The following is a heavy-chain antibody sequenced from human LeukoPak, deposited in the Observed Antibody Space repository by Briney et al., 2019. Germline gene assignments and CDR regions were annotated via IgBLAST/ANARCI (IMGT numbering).Heavy chain of an antibody. J-gene: IGHJ4*02. CDR3: ARPEYRGDGYRGVDY. CDR2: INPNSGGT. Sequence: GASVKVSCKASGYTFTGYYMHWVRQAPGQGLEWMGWINPNSGGTNYAQKFQGRVTMTRDTSISTAYMELSRLRSDDTAVYYCARPEYRGDGYRGVDYWGQGTLVTVSS. CDR1: GYTFTGYY. V-gene: IGHV1-2*02. D-gene: IGHD5-24*01.